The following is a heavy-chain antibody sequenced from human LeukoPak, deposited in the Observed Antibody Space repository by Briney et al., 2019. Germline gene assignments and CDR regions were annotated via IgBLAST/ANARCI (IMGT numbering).Heavy chain of an antibody. CDR1: GLTYGEYA. J-gene: IGHJ4*02. CDR2: IRSKAYGGTT. Sequence: PGGSLRLSCTASGLTYGEYAMSWLRQAPGEGLEWVGFIRSKAYGGTTEYAASVKGRFTISRDDSKSIAYLQMNSLKTEDTAVYYCTSSYDILSDYWGQGTLVTVSS. V-gene: IGHV3-49*03. CDR3: TSSYDILSDY. D-gene: IGHD3-9*01.